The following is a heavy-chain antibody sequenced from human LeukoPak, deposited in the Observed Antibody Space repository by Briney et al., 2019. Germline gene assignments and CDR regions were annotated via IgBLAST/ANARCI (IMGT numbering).Heavy chain of an antibody. CDR3: AKATHYYDSSPWFDP. D-gene: IGHD3-22*01. CDR2: ISYDGSNK. Sequence: PGGSLRLSCAASGFTFSSYGMHWVRQAPGKGLEWVAVISYDGSNKYYADSVKGRFTIYRDNSKNTLYLQMNSLRAEDTAVYYCAKATHYYDSSPWFDPWGQGTLVTVSS. CDR1: GFTFSSYG. V-gene: IGHV3-30*18. J-gene: IGHJ5*02.